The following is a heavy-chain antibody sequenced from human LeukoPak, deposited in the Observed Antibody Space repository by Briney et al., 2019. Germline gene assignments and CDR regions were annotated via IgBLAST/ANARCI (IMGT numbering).Heavy chain of an antibody. D-gene: IGHD3-10*01. Sequence: AGGSLRLSCAASGFTFSSYAMHWARQAPGKGLEWVAVISYDGSNKYYADSVKGRFTISRDNSKNTLYLQMNSLRAEDTAVYYCARDYDYYGSGSLAYCFDYWGQGTLVTVSS. V-gene: IGHV3-30-3*01. J-gene: IGHJ4*02. CDR3: ARDYDYYGSGSLAYCFDY. CDR2: ISYDGSNK. CDR1: GFTFSSYA.